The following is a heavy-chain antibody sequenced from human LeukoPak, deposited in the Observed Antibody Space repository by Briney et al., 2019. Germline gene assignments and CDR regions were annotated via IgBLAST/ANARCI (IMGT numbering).Heavy chain of an antibody. CDR3: ARAQYYSDNTGYYYLHY. CDR1: GFTFSSYH. CDR2: ISSSSSTT. D-gene: IGHD3-22*01. V-gene: IGHV3-48*01. J-gene: IGHJ4*02. Sequence: GGSLRLSCVGSGFTFSSYHMNWVRQALGKGLEWVSYISSSSSTTYYADSVKGRFTISRDNAKNSLYLQTNSLRVEDTAVYYCARAQYYSDNTGYYYLHYWGQGTLVTVSS.